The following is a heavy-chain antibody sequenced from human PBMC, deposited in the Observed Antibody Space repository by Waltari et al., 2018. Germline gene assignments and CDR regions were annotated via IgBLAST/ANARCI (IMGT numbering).Heavy chain of an antibody. CDR3: ARRFPYSSNWDFDY. CDR2: ISYSGIT. CDR1: SGSISSSNYY. D-gene: IGHD6-13*01. Sequence: QLQLQESGPGLVKPSETLSLTCTVSSGSISSSNYYWGWIRQPPGKGLEWIGTISYSGITYDNPSLKSRVTISVDTSKKQFSLKLTSVTAADTAIYYCARRFPYSSNWDFDYWGQGTLVTVSS. V-gene: IGHV4-39*07. J-gene: IGHJ4*02.